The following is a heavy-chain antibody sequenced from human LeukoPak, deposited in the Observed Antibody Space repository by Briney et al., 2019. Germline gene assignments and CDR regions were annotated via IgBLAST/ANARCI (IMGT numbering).Heavy chain of an antibody. J-gene: IGHJ6*02. CDR2: ISTSSNTI. V-gene: IGHV3-48*01. Sequence: GGSLRLSCVVSGFTFNRCWMNWVRQAPGKGLERVSYISTSSNTIYYADSVKGRFTISRDNAKNSLYLQMNDLRAEDTAVYYCARVGSYGMDVWGQGTTVTVSS. D-gene: IGHD3-10*01. CDR1: GFTFNRCW. CDR3: ARVGSYGMDV.